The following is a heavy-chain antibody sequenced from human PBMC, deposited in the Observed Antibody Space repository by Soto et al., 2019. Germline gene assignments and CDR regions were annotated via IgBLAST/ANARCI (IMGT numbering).Heavy chain of an antibody. J-gene: IGHJ4*02. V-gene: IGHV1-24*01. CDR3: AVVVITTIPRWYFDY. Sequence: GASVKVSCKVSGYTLTGLSMHWVRQAPVKGLEWMGGFDPEDGETIYAQKFQGRVTMTEDTSTDTAYMELSSLRSEDTAVYYCAVVVITTIPRWYFDYWGQGTLVTVSS. D-gene: IGHD3-22*01. CDR1: GYTLTGLS. CDR2: FDPEDGET.